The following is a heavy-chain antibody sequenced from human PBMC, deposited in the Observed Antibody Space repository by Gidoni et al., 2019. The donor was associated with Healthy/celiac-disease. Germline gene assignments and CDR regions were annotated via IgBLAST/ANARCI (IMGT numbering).Heavy chain of an antibody. CDR2: IKQDGSEK. Sequence: EVQLVESGGGLVQPGGSLSLSCAASGFTFSSYWMSWVRQAPGKGLEWVANIKQDGSEKYYVDSVKGRFTISRDNAKNSLYLQMNSLRAEDTAVYYCARTRRDGYNCFDYWGQGTLVTVSS. J-gene: IGHJ4*02. CDR1: GFTFSSYW. V-gene: IGHV3-7*03. D-gene: IGHD5-12*01. CDR3: ARTRRDGYNCFDY.